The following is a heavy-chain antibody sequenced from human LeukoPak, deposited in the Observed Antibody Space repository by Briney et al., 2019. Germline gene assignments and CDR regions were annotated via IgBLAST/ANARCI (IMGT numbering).Heavy chain of an antibody. D-gene: IGHD1-26*01. CDR3: ARGPGWWDLVY. CDR1: GFTFSIYS. J-gene: IGHJ4*01. Sequence: GGSLRLSCAASGFTFSIYSMDWVRQAPGRGLEWVSSITSNSASIYYADSVKGRFSISRDNAKNSLYLQMNSLRAEDTAVYFCARGPGWWDLVYCGQGTLVTVSS. V-gene: IGHV3-21*01. CDR2: ITSNSASI.